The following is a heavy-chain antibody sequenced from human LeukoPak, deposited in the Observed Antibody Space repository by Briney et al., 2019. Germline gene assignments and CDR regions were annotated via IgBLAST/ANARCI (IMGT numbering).Heavy chain of an antibody. CDR1: GGSISSYY. V-gene: IGHV4-59*08. J-gene: IGHJ4*02. CDR3: ARAPNYDILTGYHYFDY. Sequence: SETLSLTCTVSGGSISSYYWSWIRQPPGKGLEWIGYIYYSGSTNYNPSLKSRVTISVDTSKNQFSLKLSSVTAADTAVYYCARAPNYDILTGYHYFDYWGQGTLVTVSS. D-gene: IGHD3-9*01. CDR2: IYYSGST.